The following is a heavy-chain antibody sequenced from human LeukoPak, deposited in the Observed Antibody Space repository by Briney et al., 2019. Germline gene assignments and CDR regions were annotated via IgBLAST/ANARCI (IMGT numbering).Heavy chain of an antibody. CDR2: ISSSGGST. D-gene: IGHD1-26*01. V-gene: IGHV3-23*01. Sequence: GGSLRLSCAASGFTFSNYAMSWVRQAPGKGLEWVSVISSSGGSTYYADSVKGRFTISRDNSKNTLFMQMNSLRDEDTALYYCAKYVGQSGSNYYGLDVWGQGTAVTVSS. J-gene: IGHJ6*02. CDR3: AKYVGQSGSNYYGLDV. CDR1: GFTFSNYA.